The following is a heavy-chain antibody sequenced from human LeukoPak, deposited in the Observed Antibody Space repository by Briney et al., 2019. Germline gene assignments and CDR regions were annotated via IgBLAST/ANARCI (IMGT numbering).Heavy chain of an antibody. Sequence: PGGSLRLSCVASGFTFSNYAMGWVRQAPEKELDWVSVISDSAHKIRYADSVKGRFTISRDNSENTVYLQMNNLRAEDTALYYCAGRVTGYSSGYVYWGQGTLVTVSS. CDR1: GFTFSNYA. CDR2: ISDSAHKI. D-gene: IGHD5-18*01. CDR3: AGRVTGYSSGYVY. J-gene: IGHJ4*02. V-gene: IGHV3-23*01.